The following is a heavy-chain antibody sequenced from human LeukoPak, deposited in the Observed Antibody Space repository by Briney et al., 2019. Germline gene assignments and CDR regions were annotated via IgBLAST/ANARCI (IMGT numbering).Heavy chain of an antibody. J-gene: IGHJ5*02. V-gene: IGHV1-8*02. CDR1: GGTFSSYA. Sequence: ASVKVSCKASGGTFSSYAISWVRQAPGQGLEWMGWMNPNSGNTGYAQKFQGRVTMTRNTSISTAYMELSSLRSEDTAVYYCARFFGYDYVWGSYRENWFDPWGQGTLVTVSS. CDR3: ARFFGYDYVWGSYRENWFDP. CDR2: MNPNSGNT. D-gene: IGHD3-16*02.